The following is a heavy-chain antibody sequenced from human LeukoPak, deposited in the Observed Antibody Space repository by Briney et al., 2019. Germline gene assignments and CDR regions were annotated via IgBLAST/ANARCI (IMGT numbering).Heavy chain of an antibody. CDR3: VRHFNSEATMQIDY. D-gene: IGHD5-12*01. CDR1: GFTFDDHG. V-gene: IGHV3-20*01. J-gene: IGHJ4*02. CDR2: INWNSGSK. Sequence: GGSLTLSCATSGFTFDDHGLSCVRQAPGKGLEWVSGINWNSGSKRYAASVKGRFTISRDNARNSVYLEMTSLGAEDTAFYHCVRHFNSEATMQIDYWGQGTLVSVSS.